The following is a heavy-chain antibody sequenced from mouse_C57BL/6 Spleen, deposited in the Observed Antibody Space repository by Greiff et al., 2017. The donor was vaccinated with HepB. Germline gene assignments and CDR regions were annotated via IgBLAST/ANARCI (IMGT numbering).Heavy chain of an antibody. V-gene: IGHV10-1*01. CDR3: VRNSNYSFDY. CDR1: GFSFNTYA. CDR2: IRSKSNNYAT. J-gene: IGHJ2*01. D-gene: IGHD2-5*01. Sequence: EVKVVESGGGLVQPKGSLKLSCAASGFSFNTYAMNWVRQAPGKGLEWVARIRSKSNNYATYYDDSVKDRFTISRDDSESMLYLQMNNLKTEDTAMYYCVRNSNYSFDYWGQGTTLTVSS.